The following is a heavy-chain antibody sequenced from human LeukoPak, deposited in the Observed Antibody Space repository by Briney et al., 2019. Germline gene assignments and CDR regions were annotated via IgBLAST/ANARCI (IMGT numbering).Heavy chain of an antibody. V-gene: IGHV3-74*01. Sequence: GGSLRLSCAASGFTFSSYWMHWVRHAPGKGLVWVSRINSDGSSTSYADSVKGRFTISRDNAKNTLYLQMNSLRAEDTAVYYCARVSRMGLSPFDYWGQGTLVTVSS. D-gene: IGHD1-14*01. CDR1: GFTFSSYW. J-gene: IGHJ4*02. CDR2: INSDGSST. CDR3: ARVSRMGLSPFDY.